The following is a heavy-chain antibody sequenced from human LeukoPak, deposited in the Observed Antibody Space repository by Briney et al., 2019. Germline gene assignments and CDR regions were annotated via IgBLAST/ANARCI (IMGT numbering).Heavy chain of an antibody. V-gene: IGHV2-70*01. CDR1: GFSLSTSGMC. CDR3: ARTAKYTSWTDY. CDR2: IDWDNDK. D-gene: IGHD1-1*01. J-gene: IGHJ4*01. Sequence: ESGPALVEPTQTLILTCTFSGFSLSTSGMCVSWIRQPPRQALEWLALIDWDNDKYYNPSLKTRLTISTDIFKNQVVLTMTNMDPVVTATYYCARTAKYTSWTDYWGQGIPVTVSS.